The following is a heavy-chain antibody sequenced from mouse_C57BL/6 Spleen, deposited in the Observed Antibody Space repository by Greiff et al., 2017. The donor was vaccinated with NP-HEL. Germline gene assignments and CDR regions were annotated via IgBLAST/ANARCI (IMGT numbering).Heavy chain of an antibody. CDR2: ISDGGSYT. V-gene: IGHV5-4*01. Sequence: EVMLVESGGGLVKPGGSLKLSCAASGFTFSSYAMSWVRQTPEKRLEWVATISDGGSYTYYPDNVKGRFTISRDNAKNNLYLQMSHLKSEDTAVYYCARDRFAYWGQGTLVTVSA. CDR1: GFTFSSYA. CDR3: ARDRFAY. J-gene: IGHJ3*01.